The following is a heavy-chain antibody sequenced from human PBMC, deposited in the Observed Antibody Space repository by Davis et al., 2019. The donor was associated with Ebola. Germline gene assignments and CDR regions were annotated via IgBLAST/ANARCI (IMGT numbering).Heavy chain of an antibody. CDR1: GGSISSYY. D-gene: IGHD2-2*01. V-gene: IGHV4-59*01. J-gene: IGHJ6*04. CDR3: ARIVVVPAAMIGYYYYYGMDV. Sequence: SETLSLTCTVSGGSISSYYWSWIRQPPGKGLEWIGYIYYSGSTNYNPSLKSRVTISVDTSKNQFSLKLSSVTAADTAVYYCARIVVVPAAMIGYYYYYGMDVWGKGTTVTVSS. CDR2: IYYSGST.